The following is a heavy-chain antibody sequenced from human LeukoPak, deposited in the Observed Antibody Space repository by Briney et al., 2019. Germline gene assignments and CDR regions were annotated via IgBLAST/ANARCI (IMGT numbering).Heavy chain of an antibody. D-gene: IGHD3-22*01. CDR3: SVMHRYYDGSGYWVQ. CDR1: GFTFSSYA. CDR2: ISTNGGST. V-gene: IGHV3-23*01. Sequence: LSGGSLRLSCEASGFTFSSYAMSWVRQAPGKGLEWVSGISTNGGSTSYADSVKGRLTISRDNPRNMLYTEMNSLRAEDTAVYYCSVMHRYYDGSGYWVQWGQGTLVTVSS. J-gene: IGHJ4*02.